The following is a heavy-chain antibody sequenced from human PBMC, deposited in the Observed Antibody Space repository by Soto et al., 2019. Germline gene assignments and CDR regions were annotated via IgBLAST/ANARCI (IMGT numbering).Heavy chain of an antibody. D-gene: IGHD3-16*01. CDR1: GDTPSTYA. CDR3: AILGLDVDS. J-gene: IGHJ4*02. CDR2: IIPILGTP. V-gene: IGHV1-69*14. Sequence: QVQLVQSGAEVQKPGSSANVSCKASGDTPSTYAISWVRQAPGQGLEWMGGIIPILGTPNYAQRFQGRITISADTSTRTTYMELNSVTSDDTAVFYCAILGLDVDSWGQGTLVIVSS.